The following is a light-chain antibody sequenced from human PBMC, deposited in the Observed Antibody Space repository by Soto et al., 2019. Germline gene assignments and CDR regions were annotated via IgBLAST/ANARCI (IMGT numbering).Light chain of an antibody. CDR3: AAWDDSLIAWV. Sequence: QSVLTQSPSASGTPGQRVTIPCSGSSSNIGSTSVSWFQQFPGTAPKLLIYWNTQRPSGVPDRFSGSKSGTSASLAISGLRSEDEADYYCAAWDDSLIAWVFGGGTKVTV. CDR1: SSNIGSTS. J-gene: IGLJ3*02. V-gene: IGLV1-47*01. CDR2: WNT.